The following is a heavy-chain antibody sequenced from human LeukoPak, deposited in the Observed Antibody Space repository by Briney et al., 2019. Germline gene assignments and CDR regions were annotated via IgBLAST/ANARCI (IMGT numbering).Heavy chain of an antibody. J-gene: IGHJ4*02. CDR3: ARTVVAVAANDY. V-gene: IGHV1-2*02. CDR2: INPNSGGT. CDR1: GYTFTGYY. Sequence: GASVKVSCKAPGYTFTGYYMHWVRQAPGQGLEWMGWINPNSGGTNYAQKFQGRVTMTRDTSISTAYMELSRLRSDDTAVYYCARTVVAVAANDYWGQGTLVTVSS. D-gene: IGHD2-15*01.